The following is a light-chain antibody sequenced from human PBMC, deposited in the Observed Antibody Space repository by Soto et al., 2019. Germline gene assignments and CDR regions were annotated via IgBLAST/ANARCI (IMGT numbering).Light chain of an antibody. V-gene: IGKV3-20*01. Sequence: EIVLTQSPGTLSLSPGERATLSCSASQSVRNNYLAWYQQKPGQAPRLLIYGASNRATGIPDRFSGSGSGTDFTLTISRLEPEDFAVYYCQQYGSSGTFGQGTKVDIK. CDR3: QQYGSSGT. CDR2: GAS. CDR1: QSVRNNY. J-gene: IGKJ1*01.